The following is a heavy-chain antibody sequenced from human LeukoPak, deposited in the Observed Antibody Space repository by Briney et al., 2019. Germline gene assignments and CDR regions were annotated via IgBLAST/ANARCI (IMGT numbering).Heavy chain of an antibody. Sequence: GGSLRLSCAASGFSFSSYSMIWVRQAPGKGLEWVSSISSSGSYIYYADSVTGRFTISRDNAKNSLYLQMNSLRAEDTAVYYCARDRTTKYFDYWGQGTLVTVSS. J-gene: IGHJ4*02. CDR3: ARDRTTKYFDY. V-gene: IGHV3-21*01. CDR2: ISSSGSYI. CDR1: GFSFSSYS. D-gene: IGHD1-1*01.